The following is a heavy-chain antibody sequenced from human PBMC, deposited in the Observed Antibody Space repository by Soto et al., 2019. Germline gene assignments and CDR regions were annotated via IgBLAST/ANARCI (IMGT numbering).Heavy chain of an antibody. CDR2: IYSAGST. CDR3: VRDFRGPVSGSELDY. J-gene: IGHJ4*02. CDR1: GLTVSSSY. Sequence: GGSLRLSCAASGLTVSSSYMSWVRQAPGKGLQWVSVIYSAGSTYYANSVKGRFNISRDNARNRLYLQMDSLRVDDTGVYYCVRDFRGPVSGSELDYWGQGILVTVSS. V-gene: IGHV3-53*01. D-gene: IGHD6-19*01.